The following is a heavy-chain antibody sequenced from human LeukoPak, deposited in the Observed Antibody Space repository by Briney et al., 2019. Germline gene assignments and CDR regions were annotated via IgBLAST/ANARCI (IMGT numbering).Heavy chain of an antibody. Sequence: GSLRLSCAASGFTLSSYEMNSVRQAPGKRLEWGSYISSSGGTKYYADSAKGRFTISRDNAKNSLYLQTSSLRAEDTPIYYCTRTISRAYYWGQGTLVTVSS. V-gene: IGHV3-48*03. CDR1: GFTLSSYE. CDR2: ISSSGGTK. CDR3: TRTISRAYY. J-gene: IGHJ4*02. D-gene: IGHD2/OR15-2a*01.